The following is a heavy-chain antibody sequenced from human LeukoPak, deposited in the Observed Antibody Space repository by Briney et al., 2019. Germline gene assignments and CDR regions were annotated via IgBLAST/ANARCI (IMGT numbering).Heavy chain of an antibody. CDR3: APSRSGSYSR. D-gene: IGHD1-26*01. CDR2: IYYSGST. Sequence: SETLSLTCTDSGGSISSSSYYWGWVRQPPGTGLEWIGSIYYSGSTYYNPSLKSRVTISVDTSKNQFSLKLSSVTAADTAVYYCAPSRSGSYSRWGQGTLVTVSS. J-gene: IGHJ4*02. CDR1: GGSISSSSYY. V-gene: IGHV4-39*01.